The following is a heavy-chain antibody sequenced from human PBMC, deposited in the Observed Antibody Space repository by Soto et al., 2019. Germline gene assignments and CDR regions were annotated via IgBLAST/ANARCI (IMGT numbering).Heavy chain of an antibody. CDR1: GGSISSSNW. D-gene: IGHD6-19*01. Sequence: SETLSLTCAVSGGSISSSNWWNWVRQPPGKGLEWIGEIYHSGSTNYNPSLKSRVTISVDKSKNQFSLKLSSVTAADTAVYYCARERVGDRSSGENWFDPWGQGTLVTVSS. CDR3: ARERVGDRSSGENWFDP. V-gene: IGHV4-4*02. CDR2: IYHSGST. J-gene: IGHJ5*02.